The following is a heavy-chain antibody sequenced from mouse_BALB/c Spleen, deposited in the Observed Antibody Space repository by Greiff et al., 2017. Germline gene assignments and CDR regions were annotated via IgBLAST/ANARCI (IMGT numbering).Heavy chain of an antibody. V-gene: IGHV1S33*01. J-gene: IGHJ3*01. Sequence: KQSGPELVKPGALVKISCKASGYTFTSYDINWVKQRPGQGLEWIGWIYPGDGSTKYNEKFKGKATLTADKSSSTAYMQLSSLTSENSAVYFCALITTATRGWFAYWGQGTLVTVSA. CDR1: GYTFTSYD. CDR3: ALITTATRGWFAY. CDR2: IYPGDGST. D-gene: IGHD1-2*01.